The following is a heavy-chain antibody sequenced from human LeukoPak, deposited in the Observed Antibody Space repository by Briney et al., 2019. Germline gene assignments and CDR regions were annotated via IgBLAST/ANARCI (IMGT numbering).Heavy chain of an antibody. Sequence: PGGSLRLSCAASGFTFDDYGMSWVRQAPGKGLEWVAGISGRGGSSEYADAGKGRFTISRDRDNNKVDVKMNRLRAEATAVYYCAKEGKEAVAGFDYWGQGTLVTVSS. CDR1: GFTFDDYG. J-gene: IGHJ4*02. CDR2: ISGRGGSS. CDR3: AKEGKEAVAGFDY. D-gene: IGHD6-19*01. V-gene: IGHV3-23*01.